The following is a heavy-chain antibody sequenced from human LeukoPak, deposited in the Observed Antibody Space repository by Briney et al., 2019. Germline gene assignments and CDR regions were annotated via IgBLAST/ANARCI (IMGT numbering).Heavy chain of an antibody. V-gene: IGHV3-66*01. D-gene: IGHD4-11*01. CDR2: IYSGGST. J-gene: IGHJ6*02. CDR1: GFTVSSNY. Sequence: GGSLRLSCAPSGFTVSSNYMSWVRPAPGKGREWVSVIYSGGSTYYADSVKGRFTISRDNSKNTLYLQMSSLRAEDTAVYYCAREVTTIYYDCGMDVWGQGTTVTVSS. CDR3: AREVTTIYYDCGMDV.